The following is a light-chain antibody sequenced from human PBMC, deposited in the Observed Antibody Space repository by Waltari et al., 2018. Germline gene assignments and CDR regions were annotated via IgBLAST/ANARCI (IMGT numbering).Light chain of an antibody. Sequence: QSALTQPRSLSGSPGQSVTISCTGTSRDVGGYQYVSWFQQHPGKVPKPLIYDVSERPSDVPDRFSGSKSANTASLTISGLQTEDEADYYCCSFAGSYTYVFGTGTRVTVL. CDR3: CSFAGSYTYV. CDR1: SRDVGGYQY. J-gene: IGLJ1*01. CDR2: DVS. V-gene: IGLV2-11*01.